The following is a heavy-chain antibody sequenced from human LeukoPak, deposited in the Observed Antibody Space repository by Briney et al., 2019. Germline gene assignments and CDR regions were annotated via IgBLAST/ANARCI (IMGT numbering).Heavy chain of an antibody. CDR3: AREYS. Sequence: QPGGSLRLSCVASGFTFSSNWMSWARQAPGEGLQWVANINQDGSAQYYVASVKGRFTISRDNAKNSLYLEMNSLRDEDTAMYYCAREYSWGQGTLVTVSS. CDR1: GFTFSSNW. D-gene: IGHD3-10*01. CDR2: INQDGSAQ. J-gene: IGHJ5*02. V-gene: IGHV3-7*01.